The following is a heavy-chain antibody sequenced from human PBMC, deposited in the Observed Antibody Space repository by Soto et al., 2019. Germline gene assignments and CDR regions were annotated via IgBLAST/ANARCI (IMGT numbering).Heavy chain of an antibody. V-gene: IGHV1-18*01. D-gene: IGHD1-26*01. Sequence: QDQLVQSGAEVKKPGASVTVSCKASGYSFTNYGVTWVRQAPGQGLEWMGWISGFNGNTHYAQNLQGRVTMSTDASTSAAYMELRNLRSDDTAVYYCARDRGVAPAEAGNTDYYSCIDVGGKGTTVTVSS. CDR2: ISGFNGNT. CDR1: GYSFTNYG. CDR3: ARDRGVAPAEAGNTDYYSCIDV. J-gene: IGHJ6*03.